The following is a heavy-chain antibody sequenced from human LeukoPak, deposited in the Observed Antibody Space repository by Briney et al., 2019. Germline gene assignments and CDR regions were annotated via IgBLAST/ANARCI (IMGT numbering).Heavy chain of an antibody. CDR3: ANYRDDFWSGYNDAFDI. CDR2: ISGSGGST. V-gene: IGHV3-23*01. Sequence: PGGSLRLSCAASGFTFSSYAMSWVRQAPGKGLEWVSAISGSGGSTYYADSVKGRFTISRDNSKNTLYLQMNSLGAEDTAVYYCANYRDDFWSGYNDAFDIWGQGTMVTVSS. J-gene: IGHJ3*02. D-gene: IGHD3-3*01. CDR1: GFTFSSYA.